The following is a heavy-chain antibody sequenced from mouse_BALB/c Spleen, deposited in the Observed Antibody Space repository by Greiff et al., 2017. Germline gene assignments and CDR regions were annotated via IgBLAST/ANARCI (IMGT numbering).Heavy chain of an antibody. J-gene: IGHJ4*01. Sequence: EVQLQQSGPELVKPGASVKISCKASGYTFTDHNMHRVKQSHGKSPEWIGYIYPYNGGTGYNQKFKSKATLTVDNSSSTAYMELRSLTSEDSAVYYCANYYGTLYYAMDYWGQGTSVTVSS. V-gene: IGHV1S29*02. CDR3: ANYYGTLYYAMDY. D-gene: IGHD1-2*01. CDR1: GYTFTDHN. CDR2: IYPYNGGT.